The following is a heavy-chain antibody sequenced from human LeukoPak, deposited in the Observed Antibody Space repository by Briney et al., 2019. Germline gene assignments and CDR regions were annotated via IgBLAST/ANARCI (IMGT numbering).Heavy chain of an antibody. CDR3: ARQGSGSYNRGGIDY. CDR2: IYYSGST. D-gene: IGHD1-26*01. CDR1: GGSVSSSSSY. J-gene: IGHJ4*02. V-gene: IGHV4-39*01. Sequence: SETLSLTCTVSGGSVSSSSSYWGWIRQPPGKGLEWIGNIYYSGSTYYNPSLKSRVTISVDTSKNQFSLKLSSVTAADTAVYYCARQGSGSYNRGGIDYWGQGSLVTVSS.